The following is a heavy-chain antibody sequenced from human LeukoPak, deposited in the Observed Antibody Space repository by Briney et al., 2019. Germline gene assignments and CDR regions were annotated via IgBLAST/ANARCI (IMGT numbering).Heavy chain of an antibody. V-gene: IGHV1-46*01. CDR2: INPSGGST. D-gene: IGHD5-18*01. J-gene: IGHJ6*02. CDR3: ARGVDTTRGLWLYGMDV. Sequence: GASVKVSCKASGYTFTSYYMHWVRQAPGQGLEWMGIINPSGGSTSYAQKFQGRVTMTRDTSTSTVFMELSSLRSEDTAVYYCARGVDTTRGLWLYGMDVWGQGTTVTVSS. CDR1: GYTFTSYY.